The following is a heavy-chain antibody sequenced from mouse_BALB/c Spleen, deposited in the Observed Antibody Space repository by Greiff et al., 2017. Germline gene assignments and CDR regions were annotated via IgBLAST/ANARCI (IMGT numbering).Heavy chain of an antibody. J-gene: IGHJ4*01. CDR2: INPYNGDT. Sequence: EVKLQQSGPELVKPGASVKISCKASGYSFTGYFMNWVMQSHGKSLEWIGRINPYNGDTFYNQKFKGKATLTVDKSSSTAHMELRSLASEDSAVYYCARGHRGYYAMDYWGQGTSVTVSS. CDR1: GYSFTGYF. V-gene: IGHV1-20*02. CDR3: ARGHRGYYAMDY.